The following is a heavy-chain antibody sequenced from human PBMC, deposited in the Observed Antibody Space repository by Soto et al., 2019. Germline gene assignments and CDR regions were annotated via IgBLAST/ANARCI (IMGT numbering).Heavy chain of an antibody. CDR2: ISGSGGST. D-gene: IGHD4-17*01. CDR3: AKSTTVTPNYYYYMDV. J-gene: IGHJ6*03. CDR1: GFTFSSYA. V-gene: IGHV3-23*01. Sequence: GGSLRLSCAASGFTFSSYAMSWVRQAPGKGLEWVSAISGSGGSTYYADSVKGRFTISRDNSKNTLYLQMNSLRAEDTAVYYCAKSTTVTPNYYYYMDVWGKGTTVPVSS.